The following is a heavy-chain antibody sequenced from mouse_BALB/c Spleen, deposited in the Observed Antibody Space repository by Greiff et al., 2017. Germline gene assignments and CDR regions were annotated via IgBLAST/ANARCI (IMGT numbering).Heavy chain of an antibody. V-gene: IGHV14-1*02. Sequence: VQLKESGAELVRPGALVKLSCKASGFNIKDYYMHWVKQRPEQGLEWIGWIDPENGNTIYDPKFQGKASITADTSSNTAYLQLSSLTSEDTAVYYCARHYDRAMDYWGQGTSVTVSS. CDR2: IDPENGNT. D-gene: IGHD1-1*01. CDR1: GFNIKDYY. CDR3: ARHYDRAMDY. J-gene: IGHJ4*01.